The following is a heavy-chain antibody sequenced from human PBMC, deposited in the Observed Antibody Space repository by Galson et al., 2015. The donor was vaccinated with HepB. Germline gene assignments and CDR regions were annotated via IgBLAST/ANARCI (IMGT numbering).Heavy chain of an antibody. CDR2: ISSNGGST. CDR3: VSSSGWTPWWLDY. V-gene: IGHV3-64D*06. CDR1: GFTFSSYA. Sequence: SLRLSCAASGFTFSSYAMHWVRQAPGKGLEYVSAISSNGGSTYYADSVKGRFTISRDNSKNTLYLQMSSLRAEDTAVYYCVSSSGWTPWWLDYWGQGTLVTVSS. J-gene: IGHJ4*02. D-gene: IGHD6-19*01.